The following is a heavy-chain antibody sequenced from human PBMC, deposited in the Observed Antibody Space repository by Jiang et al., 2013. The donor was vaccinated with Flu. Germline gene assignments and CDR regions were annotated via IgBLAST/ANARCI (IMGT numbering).Heavy chain of an antibody. CDR1: GDSIRSSGHY. V-gene: IGHV4-31*03. D-gene: IGHD3-22*01. CDR3: ARVPPLLYDSSGFHFDF. Sequence: PGLVKASETLSLTCSVSGDSIRSSGHYWSWIRQHPRQGLEWMGYIYYSGYTLYNPSLKSRLRLSVDTSKNQFSLELDSVTAADTATYYCARVPPLLYDSSGFHFDFWGRGAQVTVSS. J-gene: IGHJ2*01. CDR2: IYYSGYT.